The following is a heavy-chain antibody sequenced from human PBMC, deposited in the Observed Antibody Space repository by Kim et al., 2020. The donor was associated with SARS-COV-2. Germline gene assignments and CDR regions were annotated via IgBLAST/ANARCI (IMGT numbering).Heavy chain of an antibody. CDR1: GYTFTSYD. Sequence: ASVKVSCKASGYTFTSYDINWVRQATGQGLEWMGWMNPNSGNTGYAQKFQGRVTMTRNTSISTAYMELSSLRSEDTAVYYCAGRSTGYWAVDAFDIWGQGTMVTVSS. CDR2: MNPNSGNT. J-gene: IGHJ3*02. D-gene: IGHD3-9*01. CDR3: AGRSTGYWAVDAFDI. V-gene: IGHV1-8*01.